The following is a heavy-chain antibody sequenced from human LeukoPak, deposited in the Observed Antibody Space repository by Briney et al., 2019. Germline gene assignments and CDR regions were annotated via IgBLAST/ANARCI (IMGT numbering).Heavy chain of an antibody. V-gene: IGHV4-59*08. D-gene: IGHD5/OR15-5a*01. CDR1: GGSFSGYW. Sequence: SETLSLTCAVYGGSFSGYWWSWIRQPPGKGLEWIGYIYYSGSTNYNPSLKSRVTISVDTSKNQFSLKLSSVTAADTAVYYCARLSTRGWFDPWGQGTLVTVSS. J-gene: IGHJ5*02. CDR3: ARLSTRGWFDP. CDR2: IYYSGST.